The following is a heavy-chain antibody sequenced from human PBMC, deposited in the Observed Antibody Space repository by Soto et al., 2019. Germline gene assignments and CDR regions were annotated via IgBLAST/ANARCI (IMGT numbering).Heavy chain of an antibody. J-gene: IGHJ6*03. CDR3: ARITSMVRGVIRFYYYMDV. Sequence: GGSLRLSCAASGFTVSSNYRSWVRQAPGKGLEWVSVIYSGGSTYYADSVKGRFTISRHNSKNTLYLQMNSLRAEDTAVYYCARITSMVRGVIRFYYYMDVWGKGTTVTVSS. CDR2: IYSGGST. D-gene: IGHD3-10*01. V-gene: IGHV3-53*04. CDR1: GFTVSSNY.